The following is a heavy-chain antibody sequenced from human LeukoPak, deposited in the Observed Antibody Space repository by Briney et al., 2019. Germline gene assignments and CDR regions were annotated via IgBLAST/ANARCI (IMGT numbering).Heavy chain of an antibody. CDR1: GYTLTELS. J-gene: IGHJ5*02. Sequence: GASVKVSCKVSGYTLTELSMHWVRQAPGKGLEWMGGFDPEDGETIYAQKFQGRVTMTEDTSTDTAYMELSNLRSEDTAVYYCATARITMVRGVTGFDPWGQGTLVTVSS. CDR2: FDPEDGET. CDR3: ATARITMVRGVTGFDP. V-gene: IGHV1-24*01. D-gene: IGHD3-10*01.